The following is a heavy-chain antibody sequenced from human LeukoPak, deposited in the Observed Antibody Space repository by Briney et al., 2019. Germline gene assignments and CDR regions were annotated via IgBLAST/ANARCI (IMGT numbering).Heavy chain of an antibody. Sequence: GASVKVSCKASGYTFTTYDINWVRQATGQGLEWMGWMNPNSGYTGYAQKFQGRVTITRDTSISTAYMELSSLRSEDTAVYYCARRDCTGGSCRTRIFDYWGQGTLVTVSS. V-gene: IGHV1-8*03. CDR1: GYTFTTYD. D-gene: IGHD2-15*01. CDR3: ARRDCTGGSCRTRIFDY. CDR2: MNPNSGYT. J-gene: IGHJ4*02.